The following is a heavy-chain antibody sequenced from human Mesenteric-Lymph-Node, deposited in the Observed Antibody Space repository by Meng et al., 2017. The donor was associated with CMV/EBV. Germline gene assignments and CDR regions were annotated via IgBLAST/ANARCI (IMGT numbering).Heavy chain of an antibody. V-gene: IGHV4-34*02. CDR2: INHSGST. CDR3: ARGSSYDILTGYFDY. Sequence: VLVPQWGPALFTSSETLSLTCAFYGGSFSCYYWNWIRQSPEKGLEWIGEINHSGSTTYNPSFTSRIIISVDTSTNQISLNMSSVTAADTAVYYCARGSSYDILTGYFDYWGQGALVTVSS. D-gene: IGHD3-9*01. CDR1: GGSFSCYY. J-gene: IGHJ4*02.